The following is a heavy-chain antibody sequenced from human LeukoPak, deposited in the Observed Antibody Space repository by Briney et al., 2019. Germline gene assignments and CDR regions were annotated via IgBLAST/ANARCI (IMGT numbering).Heavy chain of an antibody. CDR1: GFSFSDYD. V-gene: IGHV3-21*01. D-gene: IGHD3-16*01. CDR2: ISGRSSHI. J-gene: IGHJ1*01. CDR3: GRAFPPLRTSSAGDL. Sequence: KAGGSLTLSCSVSGFSFSDYDMNWVRQAPGKGLEWVSAISGRSSHIYYGESVKGRFTISRDNAKNSLYLQMDSLGVEDTAVYYCGRAFPPLRTSSAGDLWGQGTLVIVSS.